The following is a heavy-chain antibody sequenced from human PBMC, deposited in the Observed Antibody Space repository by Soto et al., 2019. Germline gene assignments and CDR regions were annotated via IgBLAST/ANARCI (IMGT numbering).Heavy chain of an antibody. CDR2: IYHSGST. CDR1: SGSISSSNW. J-gene: IGHJ6*02. D-gene: IGHD3-10*01. V-gene: IGHV4-4*02. CDR3: ARDLVRGQLAV. Sequence: SETLSLTCAVSSGSISSSNWWSWVRQPPGKGLEWIGEIYHSGSTNYNPSLKSRVTISVDKSKDQFSLKLSSVTAADTAVYYCARDLVRGQLAVWGQGTTVPGSS.